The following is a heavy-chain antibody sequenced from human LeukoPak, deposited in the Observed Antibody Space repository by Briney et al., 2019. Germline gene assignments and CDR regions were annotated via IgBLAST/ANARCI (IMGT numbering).Heavy chain of an antibody. V-gene: IGHV3-53*01. CDR3: AKASGSGWYGYFQH. CDR1: GLTVSSNY. J-gene: IGHJ1*01. Sequence: PGGSLRLSCAASGLTVSSNYMSWVRQAPGKGLEWVSVIYSGGSTYYADSVKGRFTISRDNSKNTLYLQMNSLRAEDTAVYYCAKASGSGWYGYFQHWGQGTLVTVSS. D-gene: IGHD6-19*01. CDR2: IYSGGST.